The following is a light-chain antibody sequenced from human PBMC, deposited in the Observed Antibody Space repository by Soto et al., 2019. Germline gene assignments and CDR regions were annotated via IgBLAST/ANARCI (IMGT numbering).Light chain of an antibody. Sequence: EIVLTQSPATLSLSPGERATLSCRASQSVSSYVAWYQQKPGQAPRLLIYDASNRATGIPARFSGSGSGTDFALTISSLAPEDFAVYYCQQRSNWPWTFGQGTKVEIE. V-gene: IGKV3-11*01. J-gene: IGKJ1*01. CDR1: QSVSSY. CDR2: DAS. CDR3: QQRSNWPWT.